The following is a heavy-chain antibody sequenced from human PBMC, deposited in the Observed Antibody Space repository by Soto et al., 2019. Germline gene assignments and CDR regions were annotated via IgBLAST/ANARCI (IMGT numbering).Heavy chain of an antibody. J-gene: IGHJ4*02. Sequence: QVQLQESGPGLVTPSQTLSLTCTVSGASIRRSGYYWSWIRQHPGKGLVWIGYIYYSGSTYYNPSLNRRLTISQDTSNNQFSLRLTSVTAADTAVYYCARGAGSHYFDYWGQGILVTVSS. D-gene: IGHD3-10*01. CDR3: ARGAGSHYFDY. CDR2: IYYSGST. CDR1: GASIRRSGYY. V-gene: IGHV4-31*03.